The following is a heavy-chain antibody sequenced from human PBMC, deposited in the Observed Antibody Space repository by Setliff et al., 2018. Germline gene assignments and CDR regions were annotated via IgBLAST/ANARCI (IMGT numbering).Heavy chain of an antibody. V-gene: IGHV4-59*01. D-gene: IGHD6-19*01. CDR2: INYSGST. CDR3: ARGVAVAGTNTFDY. J-gene: IGHJ4*02. Sequence: PSETLSLTCTVSGGSISSYYWGWIRQPPGKGLEWIGYINYSGSTNYNPSLKSRVTISLDTSKKQFSLKLSSVTAADTAVYYCARGVAVAGTNTFDYWGQGTLVTVSS. CDR1: GGSISSYY.